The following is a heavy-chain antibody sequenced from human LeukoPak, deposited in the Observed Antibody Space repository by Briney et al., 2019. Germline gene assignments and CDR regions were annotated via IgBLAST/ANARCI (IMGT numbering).Heavy chain of an antibody. CDR2: IYYSGST. V-gene: IGHV4-59*01. D-gene: IGHD3-3*01. Sequence: SETLSLTCTVSGGSISSYYWSWIRQPPGKGLEWIGYIYYSGSTNYNPSLKSRVTISVDTSKNQFSLKLSSVTAADTAVYYCARSAGYYDFWSGYYGGYYFDYWGQGTLVTVSS. CDR3: ARSAGYYDFWSGYYGGYYFDY. J-gene: IGHJ4*02. CDR1: GGSISSYY.